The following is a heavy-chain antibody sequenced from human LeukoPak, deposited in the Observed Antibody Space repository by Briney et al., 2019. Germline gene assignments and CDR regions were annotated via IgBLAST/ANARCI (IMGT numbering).Heavy chain of an antibody. J-gene: IGHJ4*02. Sequence: GGSLRLSCAASGFTVSSNYMSWVRQAPGKGLEWVSVIYSGGSTYYADSVKGRFTISRDNSKNTLYLQMNSLRAEDTAVYYCARQSYGLSEPFDYWGQGTLVTVSS. CDR3: ARQSYGLSEPFDY. D-gene: IGHD5-18*01. CDR1: GFTVSSNY. CDR2: IYSGGST. V-gene: IGHV3-53*01.